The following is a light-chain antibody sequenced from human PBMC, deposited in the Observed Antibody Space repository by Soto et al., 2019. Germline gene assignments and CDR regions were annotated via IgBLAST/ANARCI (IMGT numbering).Light chain of an antibody. CDR3: LLAYSSSRPV. V-gene: IGLV7-46*01. CDR2: DTS. CDR1: TGDVTSGHY. J-gene: IGLJ3*02. Sequence: QAVVTQEPSLTVSPGGTVTLTCGSSTGDVTSGHYPYWFQQKPGQAPRTLIYDTSNKHSWTPARFSCSLLGGKAALTLSGAQPEDEAIYYCLLAYSSSRPVFGGGTKLTVL.